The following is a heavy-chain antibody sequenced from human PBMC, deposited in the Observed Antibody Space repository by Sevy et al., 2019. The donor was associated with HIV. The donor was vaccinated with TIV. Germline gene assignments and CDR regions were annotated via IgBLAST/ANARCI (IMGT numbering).Heavy chain of an antibody. Sequence: GGSLRLSCAASGFTFSSYSMNWVRQAPGKGLEWVSSISSSSSYIYYADSVKGRFTISRDNAKNSLYLQMNSLRAEDTAVYYCARIMVQAHNYYGMDVWGQGTTVTVSS. J-gene: IGHJ6*02. D-gene: IGHD3-10*01. V-gene: IGHV3-21*01. CDR3: ARIMVQAHNYYGMDV. CDR2: ISSSSSYI. CDR1: GFTFSSYS.